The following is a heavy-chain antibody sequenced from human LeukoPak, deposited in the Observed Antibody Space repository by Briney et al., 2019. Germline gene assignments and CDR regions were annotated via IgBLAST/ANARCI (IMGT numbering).Heavy chain of an antibody. CDR2: VSSSATTM. CDR3: ARDRTPLNKDAFDI. J-gene: IGHJ3*02. Sequence: KPGGSLRLSCADSGFTFSDYYMSWIRQAPGKGLEWVSCVSSSATTMSYADSMKGRFTISRGNAKNSLYLQMNSLRAEDTAVYYCARDRTPLNKDAFDIWGQGTMVTVSS. CDR1: GFTFSDYY. V-gene: IGHV3-11*04. D-gene: IGHD1-14*01.